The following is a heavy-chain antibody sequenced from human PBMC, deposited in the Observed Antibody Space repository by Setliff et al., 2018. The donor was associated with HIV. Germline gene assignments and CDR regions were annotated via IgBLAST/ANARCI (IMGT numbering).Heavy chain of an antibody. Sequence: SVKVSCKASGGTFSIYAISWVRQAPGQGLEWMGGIIPILGMSIYAQKFQGRVTITADESTSTAYMELSSLRSDDTAVYYCARDVEHMMDVWGQGTTVTVSS. CDR1: GGTFSIYA. CDR3: ARDVEHMMDV. CDR2: IIPILGMS. V-gene: IGHV1-69*10. J-gene: IGHJ6*02.